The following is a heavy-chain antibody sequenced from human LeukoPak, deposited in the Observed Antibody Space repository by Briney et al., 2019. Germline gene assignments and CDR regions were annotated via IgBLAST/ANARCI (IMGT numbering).Heavy chain of an antibody. J-gene: IGHJ5*02. CDR1: GFTFSSYS. CDR3: ARVRLVAPVFDP. V-gene: IGHV3-21*01. D-gene: IGHD6-19*01. CDR2: ISSSSSYI. Sequence: GGSLRLSCAASGFTFSSYSMNWVRQAPGKGLEWVSSISSSSSYIYYADSVKGRFTISRDNAKNSLYLQMNSLRAEDTAVYYCARVRLVAPVFDPWGQGTLVTASS.